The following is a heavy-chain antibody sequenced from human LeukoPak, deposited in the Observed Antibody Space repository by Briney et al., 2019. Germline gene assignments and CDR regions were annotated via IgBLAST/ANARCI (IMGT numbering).Heavy chain of an antibody. CDR2: IYYSGST. D-gene: IGHD6-19*01. CDR3: ARDSPSAVAAALDP. V-gene: IGHV4-30-4*08. CDR1: GGSISSGDYY. Sequence: SQTLSLTCTVSGGSISSGDYYWSWIRQPPGKGLEWIGYIYYSGSTYYNPSLKSRVTISVDTSKNQFSLKLSSVTAADTAVYYCARDSPSAVAAALDPWGQGTLVTVSS. J-gene: IGHJ5*02.